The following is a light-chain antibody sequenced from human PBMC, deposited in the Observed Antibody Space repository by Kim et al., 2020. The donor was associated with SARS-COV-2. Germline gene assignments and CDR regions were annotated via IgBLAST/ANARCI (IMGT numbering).Light chain of an antibody. CDR3: QQYYTYPFT. V-gene: IGKV1-8*01. J-gene: IGKJ3*01. CDR2: AAS. Sequence: AIQITQSPSSLSASTGDKVTITCRASQGISTYLAWYQHKPGKAPKLLIYAASTLQSGVPSRFSGSGSGTDFTLTISCLQSEDFATYYCQQYYTYPFTFGPGTTVDIK. CDR1: QGISTY.